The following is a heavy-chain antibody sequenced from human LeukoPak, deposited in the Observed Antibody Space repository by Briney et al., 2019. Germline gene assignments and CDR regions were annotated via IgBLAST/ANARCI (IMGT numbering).Heavy chain of an antibody. CDR2: ISSSSSYI. V-gene: IGHV3-21*01. D-gene: IGHD1-7*01. CDR3: ASGTGTTYAAGDYYMDV. J-gene: IGHJ6*03. CDR1: GFTFSSYS. Sequence: GGSLRLSCAASGFTFSSYSMNWVRQAPGKGLEWVSSISSSSSYIYYADSVKGRFTISRDNAKNSLYLQMNSLRAEDTAVYYCASGTGTTYAAGDYYMDVWGQGTTVTVSS.